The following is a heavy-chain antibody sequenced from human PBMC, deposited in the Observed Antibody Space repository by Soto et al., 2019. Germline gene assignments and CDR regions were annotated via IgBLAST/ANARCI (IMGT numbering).Heavy chain of an antibody. Sequence: QVQLVQSGAEVKKPGSSVKVSCKSSGDTFISYAISWVRQAPGQGLEWMGGVVPMFGIPNYAQKFQGRVTIIVDASTSTAYLELSSLTSEDTAVYYCARDGSTVERARVSQYLYGMDVWGQGTTVTVSS. CDR3: ARDGSTVERARVSQYLYGMDV. CDR2: VVPMFGIP. CDR1: GDTFISYA. D-gene: IGHD5-18*01. V-gene: IGHV1-69*12. J-gene: IGHJ6*02.